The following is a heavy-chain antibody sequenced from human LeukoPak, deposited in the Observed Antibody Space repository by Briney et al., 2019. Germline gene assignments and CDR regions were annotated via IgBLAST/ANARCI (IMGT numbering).Heavy chain of an antibody. V-gene: IGHV4-59*01. D-gene: IGHD3-10*01. J-gene: IGHJ3*02. CDR2: IDDSGNT. Sequence: PSETLSLTCTVSGGSISRYYWSWIRRPPGKGLEWIGYIDDSGNTNYNPSLKSQVTISVDKSKNQFSLKLSYVTAADTAMYYCARSDYHNSGSHTVFDAFDIWGQGTRVTVST. CDR3: ARSDYHNSGSHTVFDAFDI. CDR1: GGSISRYY.